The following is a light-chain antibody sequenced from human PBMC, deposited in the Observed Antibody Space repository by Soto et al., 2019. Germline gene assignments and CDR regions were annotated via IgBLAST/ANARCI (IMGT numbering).Light chain of an antibody. V-gene: IGKV3-20*01. CDR1: QSVSSSY. Sequence: ETVLTQSPGTLTLSPGERATLSCRASQSVSSSYLAWYQHKPGQAPRLLIYGASSRATGIPDRFSGSGSGTDFSLTLGRLEPEDFAMYYCQQYGSSYTFGQATNREIK. J-gene: IGKJ2*01. CDR2: GAS. CDR3: QQYGSSYT.